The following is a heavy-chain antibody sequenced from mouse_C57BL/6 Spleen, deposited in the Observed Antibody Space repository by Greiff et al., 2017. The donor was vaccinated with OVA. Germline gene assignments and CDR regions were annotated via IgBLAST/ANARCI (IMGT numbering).Heavy chain of an antibody. D-gene: IGHD1-1*01. J-gene: IGHJ1*01. CDR2: IYPGSGST. CDR3: ARGDNYYGSRGGYFEV. V-gene: IGHV1-55*01. Sequence: QVQLQQPGAELVKPGASVTMSCKASGYTFTSYWITWVKQRPGQGLEWIGDIYPGSGSTNYNEKFKSKATLTVDTSSSPAYMQLSSLTSQDSAVYYCARGDNYYGSRGGYFEVWGAGTTVTVSS. CDR1: GYTFTSYW.